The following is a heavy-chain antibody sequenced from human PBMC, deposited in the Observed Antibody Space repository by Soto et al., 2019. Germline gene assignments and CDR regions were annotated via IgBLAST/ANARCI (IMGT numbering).Heavy chain of an antibody. CDR3: AKDLTMWRQETEYFQR. J-gene: IGHJ1*01. V-gene: IGHV3-23*01. CDR2: ISASGGGT. D-gene: IGHD5-18*01. Sequence: EVQLLESGGGLVQPGGSLRLSCAASGFTFSSYAMSWVRQAPGKGLEWVSGISASGGGTSYADSVKGRFTISRDNSKKMLYLQMNSLRADDTAVYYCAKDLTMWRQETEYFQRWGQGTLVIVSS. CDR1: GFTFSSYA.